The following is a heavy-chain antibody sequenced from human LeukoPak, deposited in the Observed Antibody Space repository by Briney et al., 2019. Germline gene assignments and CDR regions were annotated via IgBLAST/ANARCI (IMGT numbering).Heavy chain of an antibody. CDR2: ISSSSSTI. J-gene: IGHJ6*03. CDR3: AREPTGSYWYYYYYMDV. V-gene: IGHV3-48*01. CDR1: GITLSNYA. D-gene: IGHD1-26*01. Sequence: GSLRLSCAASGITLSNYAMSWVRQAPGKGLGWVSYISSSSSTIYYADSVKGRFTISRDNARNSLYLQMNSLRAEDTAVYYCAREPTGSYWYYYYYMDVWGKGTTVTVSS.